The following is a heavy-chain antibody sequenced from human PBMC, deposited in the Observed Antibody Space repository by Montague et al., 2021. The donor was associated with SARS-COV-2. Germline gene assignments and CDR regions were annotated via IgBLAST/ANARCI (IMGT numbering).Heavy chain of an antibody. CDR2: TWYRSTWKT. D-gene: IGHD2/OR15-2a*01. V-gene: IGHV6-1*01. CDR1: WDSVSTNVAG. Sequence: CAISWDSVSTNVAGWNWIRQSSSRGLECLGRTWYRSTWKTDYAMVFKSRMTNNVDTSKNQFSLQLYSVTPEDTAVYYCARDRSQHGAGSTRDSFDIWGQGNMVSGSS. CDR3: ARDRSQHGAGSTRDSFDI. J-gene: IGHJ3*02.